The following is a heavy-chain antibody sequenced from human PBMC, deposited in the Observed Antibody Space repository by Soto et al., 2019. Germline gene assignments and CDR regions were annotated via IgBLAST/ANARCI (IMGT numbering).Heavy chain of an antibody. Sequence: QLQLQESGPGLVKPSETLSLACTVSGDSISSTSYYWGWIRQPPGKGLEWIGRLYYSGSTSYNPSVKSRVTISANTSKNQFPLKLSSVTAADTAVYYCATTPIADRDYWYFDLWGRGTLVTVSS. CDR2: LYYSGST. CDR3: ATTPIADRDYWYFDL. J-gene: IGHJ2*01. V-gene: IGHV4-39*01. CDR1: GDSISSTSYY. D-gene: IGHD6-6*01.